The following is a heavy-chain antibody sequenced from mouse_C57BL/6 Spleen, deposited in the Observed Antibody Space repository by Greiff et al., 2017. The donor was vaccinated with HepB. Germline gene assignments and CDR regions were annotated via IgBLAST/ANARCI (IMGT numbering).Heavy chain of an antibody. J-gene: IGHJ4*01. CDR3: ARRVTAQAYYYAMDY. CDR1: GYTFTSYW. D-gene: IGHD3-2*02. CDR2: IYPGSGST. V-gene: IGHV1-55*01. Sequence: QVQLQQPGAELVKPGASVKMSCKASGYTFTSYWITWVKQRPGQGLEWIGDIYPGSGSTNYNEKFKSKATLTVDTSSSTAYMQLSSLTSEDSAVYYWARRVTAQAYYYAMDYWGQGTSVTVSS.